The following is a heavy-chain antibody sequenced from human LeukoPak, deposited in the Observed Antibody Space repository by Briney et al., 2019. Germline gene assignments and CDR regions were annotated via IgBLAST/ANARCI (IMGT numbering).Heavy chain of an antibody. CDR1: GFTVSSNY. D-gene: IGHD6-13*01. J-gene: IGHJ4*02. CDR2: ISGSGGST. Sequence: PGGSLRLSCAASGFTVSSNYMSWVRLAPGKGLEWVSAISGSGGSTYYADSVKGRFTISRDNSKNTLYLQMNSLRAEDTAVYFCAKSHSSSWYRPPFDYWGQGTLVTVSS. CDR3: AKSHSSSWYRPPFDY. V-gene: IGHV3-23*01.